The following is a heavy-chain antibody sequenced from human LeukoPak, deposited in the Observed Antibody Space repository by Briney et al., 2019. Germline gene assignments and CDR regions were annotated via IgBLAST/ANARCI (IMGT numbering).Heavy chain of an antibody. CDR3: AKHEGSYYDKSGYTFDF. V-gene: IGHV4-39*01. D-gene: IGHD3-22*01. J-gene: IGHJ4*02. Sequence: SETLSLTCSVSTGTVNSGVYYWGWVRQPPGKGLEWIGSIHSSGNSYCNPSLKSRVTLSVDTSKNQFSLKLSSVTAADRAVYYCAKHEGSYYDKSGYTFDFWGLGTLVTVSS. CDR1: TGTVNSGVYY. CDR2: IHSSGNS.